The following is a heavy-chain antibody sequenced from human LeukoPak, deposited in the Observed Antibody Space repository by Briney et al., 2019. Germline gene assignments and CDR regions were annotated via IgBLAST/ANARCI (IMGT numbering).Heavy chain of an antibody. CDR3: ARFSQDCSSTSCYRFDY. D-gene: IGHD2-2*02. CDR1: GGSISSTDYY. Sequence: SQTLSLTCTVSGGSISSTDYYWSWIRQPPGKGLEWIGYIYYSGSTYYNPSLASRVTISVDTSKNQFSVKLSSVTAADTAMYYCARFSQDCSSTSCYRFDYWGQGTLVTVSS. J-gene: IGHJ4*02. V-gene: IGHV4-30-4*08. CDR2: IYYSGST.